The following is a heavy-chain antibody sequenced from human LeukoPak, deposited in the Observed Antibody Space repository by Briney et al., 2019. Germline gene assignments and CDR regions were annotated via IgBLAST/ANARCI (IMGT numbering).Heavy chain of an antibody. Sequence: ASVKVSCKESRYTFTSYYMHWVRQAPGQGLEWTGIINPSGGSTTYAQKFQGRVTMTRDTPTSTVYMELSSLRSEDAAVYYCARVRGSGQGLDYWGQGTLVTVSS. CDR3: ARVRGSGQGLDY. V-gene: IGHV1-46*01. D-gene: IGHD6-19*01. CDR2: INPSGGST. CDR1: RYTFTSYY. J-gene: IGHJ4*02.